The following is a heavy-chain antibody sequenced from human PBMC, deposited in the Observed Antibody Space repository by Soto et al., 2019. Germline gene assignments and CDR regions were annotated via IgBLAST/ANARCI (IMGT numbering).Heavy chain of an antibody. CDR3: ARVYYDSSGYYYVEGAYYYYGMDL. Sequence: ASVKVSCKASGYTFTTYGTSWVRQAPGQGLEWMGWISAYNGNTNYAQKFQGRVTMTTDTSTNTAYMELRSLRSDDTAVYYCARVYYDSSGYYYVEGAYYYYGMDLWGQGTTVTVSS. D-gene: IGHD3-22*01. CDR2: ISAYNGNT. CDR1: GYTFTTYG. V-gene: IGHV1-18*04. J-gene: IGHJ6*02.